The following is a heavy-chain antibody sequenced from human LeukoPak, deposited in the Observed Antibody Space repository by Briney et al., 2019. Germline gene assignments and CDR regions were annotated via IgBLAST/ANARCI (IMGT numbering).Heavy chain of an antibody. Sequence: ASVKVSCKASGGTFSSYAISWVRRAPGQGLEWMGRIIPIFGTANYAQKFQGRVTITTDESTSTAYMELSSLRSEDTAVYYCARDCSGGSCYSLFGFYYYMDVWGKGTTVTVSS. CDR1: GGTFSSYA. J-gene: IGHJ6*03. D-gene: IGHD2-15*01. CDR2: IIPIFGTA. V-gene: IGHV1-69*05. CDR3: ARDCSGGSCYSLFGFYYYMDV.